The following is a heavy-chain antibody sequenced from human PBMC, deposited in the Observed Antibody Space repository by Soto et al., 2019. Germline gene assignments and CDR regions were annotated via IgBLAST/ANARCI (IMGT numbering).Heavy chain of an antibody. D-gene: IGHD3-16*01. V-gene: IGHV4-31*03. J-gene: IGHJ4*02. CDR2: IYYSGST. CDR1: GGSISSGGYY. CDR3: ALRLGDPGRLYFDY. Sequence: QVQLQESGPGLVKPSQTLSLTCTVSGGSISSGGYYWSWIRQHPGKGLEWIGYIYYSGSTYYNPALKSRVTISVDTSKNQSPLKLSSVTAADTAVYYCALRLGDPGRLYFDYWGQGTLVTVSS.